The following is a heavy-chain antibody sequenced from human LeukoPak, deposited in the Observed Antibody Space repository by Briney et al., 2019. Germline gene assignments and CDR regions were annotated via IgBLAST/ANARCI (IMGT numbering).Heavy chain of an antibody. CDR3: ARGQWSPRFDP. Sequence: ASVKVACKASGYSFTNYYMHWVRQAPGQGLEWMGIINPSVGSTSYTQKFQGRVTMTRDTSTSTVYLELSRLTSEDTAVYYCARGQWSPRFDPWGQGTLVTVSS. D-gene: IGHD2-15*01. J-gene: IGHJ5*02. CDR1: GYSFTNYY. V-gene: IGHV1-46*01. CDR2: INPSVGST.